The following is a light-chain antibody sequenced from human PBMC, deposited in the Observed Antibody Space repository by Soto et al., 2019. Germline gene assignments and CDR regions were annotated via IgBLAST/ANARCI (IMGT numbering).Light chain of an antibody. J-gene: IGKJ1*01. Sequence: DIQITQSPSSLSASVGDRVTITCRASQGISNYLAWYQQKPGKVPKLLIYAASTLQSGVPSRFSGSGPGTDFTLTISSLQPEDVATYYCQKYNSALQTLGQGTKVDIK. V-gene: IGKV1-27*01. CDR2: AAS. CDR3: QKYNSALQT. CDR1: QGISNY.